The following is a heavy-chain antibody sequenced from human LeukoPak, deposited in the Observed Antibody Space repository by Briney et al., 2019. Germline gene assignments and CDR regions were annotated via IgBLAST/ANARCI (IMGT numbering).Heavy chain of an antibody. CDR1: GGSISSSSYY. D-gene: IGHD6-19*01. CDR2: IYYSGST. CDR3: ARRSSGDAGGGRWFDP. J-gene: IGHJ5*02. Sequence: SETLSLTCTVSGGSISSSSYYWGWIRQPPGKGLEWIGSIYYSGSTYYNPSLKSRVTISVDTSKNQFSLKLSSVTAADTAVYYCARRSSGDAGGGRWFDPWGQGTLVIVSS. V-gene: IGHV4-39*07.